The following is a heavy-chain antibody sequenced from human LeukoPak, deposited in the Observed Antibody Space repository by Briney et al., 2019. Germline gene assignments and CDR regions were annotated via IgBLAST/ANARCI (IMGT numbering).Heavy chain of an antibody. Sequence: GGSLRLSYAASGFTFRRYAMTWVRQAPGKGLEWVSVLSSSGDTTFYADSVKGRFTISRDNSKNTLYLQMNSLRAEDAAVYYCANFDGTSGWYSYFDYWGQGTLVTVSS. CDR1: GFTFRRYA. D-gene: IGHD6-19*01. CDR3: ANFDGTSGWYSYFDY. CDR2: LSSSGDTT. J-gene: IGHJ4*02. V-gene: IGHV3-23*01.